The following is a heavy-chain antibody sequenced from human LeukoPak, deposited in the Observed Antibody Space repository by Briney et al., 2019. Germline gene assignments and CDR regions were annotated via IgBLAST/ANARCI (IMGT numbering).Heavy chain of an antibody. Sequence: SETLSLTCTVSGGSISSYYWSWIRQPPGKGLEWIGYIYYSGSTNYNPSLKSRVTISVDTSKNQFSLKLSSVTAADTAVYYCARVPLSTAYLHYYSMDVWGKVTTVTVSS. CDR2: IYYSGST. V-gene: IGHV4-59*01. D-gene: IGHD2-21*02. CDR1: GGSISSYY. CDR3: ARVPLSTAYLHYYSMDV. J-gene: IGHJ6*03.